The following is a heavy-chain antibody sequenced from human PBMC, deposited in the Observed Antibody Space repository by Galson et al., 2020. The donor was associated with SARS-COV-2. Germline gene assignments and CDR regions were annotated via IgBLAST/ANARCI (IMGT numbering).Heavy chain of an antibody. CDR2: IRYDGSNK. CDR3: AKDWSVAGLYYYYYGMDV. J-gene: IGHJ6*02. Sequence: GGSLRLSCAASGFTFSSYGMHWVRQAPGKGLEWVAFIRYDGSNKYYADSVKGRFTISRDNSKNTLYLQMNSLRAEDTAVYYCAKDWSVAGLYYYYYGMDVWGQGTTVTVSS. D-gene: IGHD6-19*01. V-gene: IGHV3-30*02. CDR1: GFTFSSYG.